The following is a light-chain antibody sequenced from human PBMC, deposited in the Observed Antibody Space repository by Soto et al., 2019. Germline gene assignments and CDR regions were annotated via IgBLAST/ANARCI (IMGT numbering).Light chain of an antibody. CDR1: SSNIGSNF. CDR2: DNN. V-gene: IGLV1-51*01. J-gene: IGLJ7*01. Sequence: QSVLTQPPSASGTPGQRVTISCSGSSSNIGSNFVYWYQHLPGTAPKLLIYDNNKRPSGIPDRFSGSKSGTSGTLDITGLQTGDEADYYCATWDYSLTGEVFGGGTQLTVL. CDR3: ATWDYSLTGEV.